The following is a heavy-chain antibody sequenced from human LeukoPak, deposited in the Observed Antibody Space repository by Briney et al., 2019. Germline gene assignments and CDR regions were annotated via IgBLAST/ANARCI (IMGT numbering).Heavy chain of an antibody. J-gene: IGHJ4*02. CDR3: VKYDCSGTSCYYGF. D-gene: IGHD2-2*01. V-gene: IGHV3-64D*06. CDR1: GFIFSSYA. CDR2: ISSNGGST. Sequence: GGSLRLSCSASGFIFSSYAMHWVRQAPGKGLEYVSGISSNGGSTYYADSVKGRFTISRDNSKNTLYLQMSSLRAEDTAVYYCVKYDCSGTSCYYGFWGQGTLVTVSS.